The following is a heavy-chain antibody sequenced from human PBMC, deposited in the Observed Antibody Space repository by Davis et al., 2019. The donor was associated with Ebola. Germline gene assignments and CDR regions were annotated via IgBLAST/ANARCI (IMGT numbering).Heavy chain of an antibody. J-gene: IGHJ5*02. CDR1: GGPISSYD. D-gene: IGHD4-17*01. V-gene: IGHV4-59*12. CDR2: TYYSGST. CDR3: ARVETTVTTGWFDP. Sequence: SETLSLTCTVSGGPISSYDWSWIPQPPGKGLEWIGYTYYSGSTNYNPSLKSRVTISVDTSKNQFSLKLSSLTAADTAVYYCARVETTVTTGWFDPWGQGTLVTVSS.